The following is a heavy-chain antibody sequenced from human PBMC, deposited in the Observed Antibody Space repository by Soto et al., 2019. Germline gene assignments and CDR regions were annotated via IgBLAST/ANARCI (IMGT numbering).Heavy chain of an antibody. CDR2: ISAYNGNT. V-gene: IGHV1-18*01. CDR1: GYTFTSYG. Sequence: GASVKVSCKASGYTFTSYGISWVRQAPGQGLEWMGWISAYNGNTNYAQKLQGRVTMTTDTSTSTAYMELRSLRSDDTAVYYCARACSGGSCRNNWFDPWGQGTLVPVSS. D-gene: IGHD2-15*01. CDR3: ARACSGGSCRNNWFDP. J-gene: IGHJ5*02.